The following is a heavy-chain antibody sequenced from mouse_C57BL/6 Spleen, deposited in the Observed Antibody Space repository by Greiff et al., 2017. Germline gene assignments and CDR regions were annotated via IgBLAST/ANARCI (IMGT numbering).Heavy chain of an antibody. D-gene: IGHD1-1*01. V-gene: IGHV5-4*01. CDR3: ARDSNYCDY. CDR1: GFTFSSYA. Sequence: EVKVVESGGGLVKPGGSLKLSCAASGFTFSSYAMSWVRQTPEKRLEWVATISDGGSYTYYPDNVKGRFTISRDNAKNNLYLQMSHLKSEDTAMYYCARDSNYCDYWGQCTTLTVSS. J-gene: IGHJ2*01. CDR2: ISDGGSYT.